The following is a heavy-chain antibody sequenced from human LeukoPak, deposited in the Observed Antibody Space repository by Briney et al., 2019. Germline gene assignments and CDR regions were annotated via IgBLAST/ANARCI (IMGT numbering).Heavy chain of an antibody. CDR1: GFTFSSYS. J-gene: IGHJ4*02. D-gene: IGHD5-24*01. Sequence: PGGSLRLSCAASGFTFSSYSMNWVRQAPGKGLEWVSSISSSSSYIYYADSVKGRFTISRDNAKNSLYLHMNSLRAEDTAVYYCARGSRDGYNPSYWGQGTLVTVSS. V-gene: IGHV3-21*01. CDR3: ARGSRDGYNPSY. CDR2: ISSSSSYI.